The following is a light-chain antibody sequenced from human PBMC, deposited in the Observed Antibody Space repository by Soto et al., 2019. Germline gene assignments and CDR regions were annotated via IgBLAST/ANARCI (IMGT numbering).Light chain of an antibody. J-gene: IGKJ1*01. V-gene: IGKV3-20*01. CDR1: QTVSSSY. Sequence: EIVLTQSPGTLSLSPGERATLSCRASQTVSSSYLAWYQQKPGQAPRLLIYGASSRATGIPDRFSGSGSGTDFTLTISRLEPDDFAVYYCQQYDSLQWTFGQGTKVEIK. CDR2: GAS. CDR3: QQYDSLQWT.